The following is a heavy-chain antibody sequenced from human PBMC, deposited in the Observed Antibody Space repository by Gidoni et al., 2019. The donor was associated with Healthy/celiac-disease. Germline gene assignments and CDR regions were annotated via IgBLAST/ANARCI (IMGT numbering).Heavy chain of an antibody. D-gene: IGHD2-21*01. CDR3: AKMIALVVIARDDAFDI. CDR2: ISVSGGST. Sequence: EVQLLESWGGLVQPGGSLRLSCAASGFTFSSYAMSWVRQAPGKGLEWVSAISVSGGSTYYADSVKGRFTISRDNSKNTLYLQMNSLRAEDTAVYYCAKMIALVVIARDDAFDIWGQGTMVTVSS. CDR1: GFTFSSYA. J-gene: IGHJ3*02. V-gene: IGHV3-23*01.